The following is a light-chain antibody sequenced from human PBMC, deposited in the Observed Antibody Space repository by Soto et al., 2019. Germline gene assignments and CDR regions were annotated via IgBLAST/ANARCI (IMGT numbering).Light chain of an antibody. J-gene: IGKJ1*01. CDR1: QSVSGSY. Sequence: EIVLTQSPGTLSLSPGDRATLSCRASQSVSGSYLAWYQQKPGQAPRLLIYGASSRATGIPDRFSGSGSGTEFTLTINRLEPEDFAVYYCHQYVTSPWTLGQGTKVEIK. CDR2: GAS. V-gene: IGKV3-20*01. CDR3: HQYVTSPWT.